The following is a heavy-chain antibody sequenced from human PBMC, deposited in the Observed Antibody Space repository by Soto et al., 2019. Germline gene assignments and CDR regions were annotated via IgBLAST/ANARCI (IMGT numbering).Heavy chain of an antibody. V-gene: IGHV3-74*01. CDR2: INSDGSST. D-gene: IGHD2-15*01. CDR1: GFTFSSYW. Sequence: GGSLRLSCAASGFTFSSYWMHWVRQAPGKGLVWVSRINSDGSSTSYADSVKGRFTISRDNAKNTLYLQMNSLRAEDMAVYYCARDLGYCSGGSCPNDAFDIWGQGTMVTVSS. J-gene: IGHJ3*02. CDR3: ARDLGYCSGGSCPNDAFDI.